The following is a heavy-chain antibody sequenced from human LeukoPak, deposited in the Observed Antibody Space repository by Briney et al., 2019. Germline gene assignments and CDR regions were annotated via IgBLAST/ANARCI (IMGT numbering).Heavy chain of an antibody. D-gene: IGHD2-2*01. CDR1: GGSISSYY. Sequence: KPSETLSLTCTVSGGSISSYYWSWIRQPPGKGLEWIGFIYYTGSTTYNPSLKSRVTISVDTSKNQFSLKLSSVTAADTAVYYCARGLYCSSTSCQYYFDYWGQGTLVTVSS. V-gene: IGHV4-59*01. CDR3: ARGLYCSSTSCQYYFDY. J-gene: IGHJ4*02. CDR2: IYYTGST.